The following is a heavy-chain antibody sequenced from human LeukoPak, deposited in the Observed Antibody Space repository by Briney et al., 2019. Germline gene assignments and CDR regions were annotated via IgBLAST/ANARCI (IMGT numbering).Heavy chain of an antibody. CDR1: GFTFNSYS. D-gene: IGHD1-14*01. J-gene: IGHJ4*02. CDR2: MNDRGGRT. Sequence: GGSLRLSCTASGFTFNSYSMNWVRQAPGKGLEWVSGMNDRGGRTYYEDSVRGRFTISRDDSENTLYLQMNSLRAEDTAVYYCAKATGYLLWGQGTLVTVSS. CDR3: AKATGYLL. V-gene: IGHV3-23*01.